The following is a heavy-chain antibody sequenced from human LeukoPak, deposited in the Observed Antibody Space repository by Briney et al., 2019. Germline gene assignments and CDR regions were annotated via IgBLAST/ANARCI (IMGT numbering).Heavy chain of an antibody. Sequence: NPSETLSLTCAVYGGSFSGYYWSWIRQPPGKGLEWIGEINHSGSTNYNPSLKSRVAISVDTSKNQFSLKLSSVTAADTAVYYCARLRDQISITGTTDYWGQGTLVTVSS. CDR1: GGSFSGYY. V-gene: IGHV4-34*01. D-gene: IGHD1-7*01. CDR3: ARLRDQISITGTTDY. J-gene: IGHJ4*02. CDR2: INHSGST.